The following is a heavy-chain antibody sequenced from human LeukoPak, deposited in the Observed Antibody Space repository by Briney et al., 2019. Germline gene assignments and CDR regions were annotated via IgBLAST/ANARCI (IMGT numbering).Heavy chain of an antibody. V-gene: IGHV3-7*05. CDR1: GFSFSTYW. CDR2: IKQDGTEK. D-gene: IGHD6-13*01. CDR3: ARVAAGPSYFDY. Sequence: PGGSLRLSCAASGFSFSTYWMSWVRQAPGKGLEWVANIKQDGTEKSYVDSAKGRFTVSRDNARNSLYLQMNSLRTEDTAVYYCARVAAGPSYFDYWGQGTLVTVSS. J-gene: IGHJ4*02.